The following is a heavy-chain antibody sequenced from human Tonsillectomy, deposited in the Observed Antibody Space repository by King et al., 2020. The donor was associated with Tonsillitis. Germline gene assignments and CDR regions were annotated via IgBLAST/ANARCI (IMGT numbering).Heavy chain of an antibody. Sequence: QLVQSGAEVTMPGSAVKVSCKASGGTFSTYAISWLRQAPGQGLEWMGRIIPIVDRAKYAQKFQGRVTVTADKSTSTAYMELSSLRSDDTAVYYCASEPPYTYGYGRSYYYGMDVWGQGTTVTVSS. CDR1: GGTFSTYA. V-gene: IGHV1-69*09. J-gene: IGHJ6*02. D-gene: IGHD5-18*01. CDR2: IIPIVDRA. CDR3: ASEPPYTYGYGRSYYYGMDV.